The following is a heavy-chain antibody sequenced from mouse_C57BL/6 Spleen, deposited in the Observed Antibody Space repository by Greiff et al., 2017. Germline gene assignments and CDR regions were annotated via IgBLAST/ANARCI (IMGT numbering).Heavy chain of an antibody. CDR1: GYSFTSYY. V-gene: IGHV1-66*01. D-gene: IGHD1-1*01. J-gene: IGHJ1*03. CDR2: IYPGSGNT. Sequence: QVQLKQSGPELVKPGASVKISCKASGYSFTSYYIHWVKQRPGQGLEWIGWIYPGSGNTKYNEKFKGKATLTADTSSSTAYMQLSSLTSEDSAVYYCAREVVAEGYFDVWGTGTTVTVSS. CDR3: AREVVAEGYFDV.